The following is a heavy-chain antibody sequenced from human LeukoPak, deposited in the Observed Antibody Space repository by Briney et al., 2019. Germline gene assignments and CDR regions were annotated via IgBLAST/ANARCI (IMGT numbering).Heavy chain of an antibody. CDR1: GGSISSSGDY. J-gene: IGHJ5*02. CDR2: IYYSGST. V-gene: IGHV4-61*08. Sequence: SETLSLTCSVSGGSISSSGDYWSWIRQPPGKGLEWIGYIYYSGSTNYNPSLKSRVPISVDTSKNQFSLKLSSVTAADAAVYYCARGGGERHYDILTGYYRNWCDPWGQETLVTVSS. D-gene: IGHD3-9*01. CDR3: ARGGGERHYDILTGYYRNWCDP.